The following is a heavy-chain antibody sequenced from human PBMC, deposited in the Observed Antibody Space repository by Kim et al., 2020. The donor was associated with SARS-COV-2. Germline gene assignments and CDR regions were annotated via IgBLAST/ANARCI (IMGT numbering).Heavy chain of an antibody. D-gene: IGHD2-15*01. CDR1: GFSFGTFD. Sequence: GGSLRLSCAASGFSFGTFDMSWVRQAPGKGLKWVSVIKRHDGSTYYAESVKGRFTVSRDSARNTLYLQMNSLRADDTAVYYCVKGAWCDYWGPGTLVTVSS. J-gene: IGHJ4*02. CDR2: IKRHDGST. CDR3: VKGAWCDY. V-gene: IGHV3-23*01.